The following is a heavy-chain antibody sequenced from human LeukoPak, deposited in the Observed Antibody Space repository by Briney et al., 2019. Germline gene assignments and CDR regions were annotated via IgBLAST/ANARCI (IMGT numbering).Heavy chain of an antibody. CDR2: VYYIGST. Sequence: SETLSLTCTVSGGSISSSSYYWGWIRQPPGKGLEWIGTVYYIGSTYYNPSLKSRVTISVDTSKNQFSLKLSSVTAADAAVYYCARHGTNWNEGNFDYWGQGTLVTVSS. CDR3: ARHGTNWNEGNFDY. CDR1: GGSISSSSYY. V-gene: IGHV4-39*01. D-gene: IGHD1-1*01. J-gene: IGHJ4*02.